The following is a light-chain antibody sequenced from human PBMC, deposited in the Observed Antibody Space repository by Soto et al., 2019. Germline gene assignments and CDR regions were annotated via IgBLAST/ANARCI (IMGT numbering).Light chain of an antibody. CDR1: SSNIGSNT. CDR3: AAWDDSLNGHV. CDR2: SNN. Sequence: QSVLTQPPSASGTPGQRVTISCSGRSSNIGSNTVNWYQQLPGTAPKLLIYSNNERPSGVPDRFSGSKSGTSGSLAISGLQSDDEADYYCAAWDDSLNGHVFGTGTKVTVL. V-gene: IGLV1-44*01. J-gene: IGLJ1*01.